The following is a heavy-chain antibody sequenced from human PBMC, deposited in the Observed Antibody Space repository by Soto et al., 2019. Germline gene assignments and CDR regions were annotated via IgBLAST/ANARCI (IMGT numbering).Heavy chain of an antibody. CDR1: GFTFSSYA. V-gene: IGHV3-23*01. Sequence: PGGSLRLSCAASGFTFSSYAMSWVRQAPGKGLEWVSAISGSGGSTYYADSVKGRFTISRDNSKNTLYLQMNSLRAEDTAVYYCEKDTVNGYGDPVFDYWGQGTLVTVSS. CDR2: ISGSGGST. D-gene: IGHD4-17*01. J-gene: IGHJ4*02. CDR3: EKDTVNGYGDPVFDY.